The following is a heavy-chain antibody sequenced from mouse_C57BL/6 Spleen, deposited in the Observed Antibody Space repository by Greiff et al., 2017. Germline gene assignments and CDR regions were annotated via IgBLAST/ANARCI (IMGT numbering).Heavy chain of an antibody. D-gene: IGHD1-1*02. CDR2: IFPGDGDT. Sequence: QVQLQQSGPELVKPGASVKISCKASGYAFSSSWMNWVKQRPGKGLEWIGRIFPGDGDTNYNGKFKGKATLTADKSSSTAYMQLSSLTSEDSAVCVCARGAYGPFDYWGQGTTLTVSS. CDR1: GYAFSSSW. J-gene: IGHJ2*01. CDR3: ARGAYGPFDY. V-gene: IGHV1-82*01.